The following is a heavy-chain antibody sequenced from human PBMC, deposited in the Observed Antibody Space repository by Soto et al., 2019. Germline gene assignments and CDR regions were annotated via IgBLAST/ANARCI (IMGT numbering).Heavy chain of an antibody. CDR1: GGSFSGYY. CDR2: INHSGST. V-gene: IGHV4-34*01. CDR3: ARGDYSSSAAFDY. D-gene: IGHD6-6*01. J-gene: IGHJ4*02. Sequence: SETLSLTCAVYGGSFSGYYWSWIRQPPGKGLEWIGEINHSGSTNYNPSLKSRVTISVDTSKNQFSLKLSSVTAADTAVYYCARGDYSSSAAFDYWGQGTLVTVSS.